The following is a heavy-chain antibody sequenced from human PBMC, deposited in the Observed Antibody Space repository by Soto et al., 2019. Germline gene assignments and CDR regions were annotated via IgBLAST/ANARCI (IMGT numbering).Heavy chain of an antibody. CDR1: GGSFSGYY. CDR2: INHSGST. V-gene: IGHV4-34*01. D-gene: IGHD3-3*01. Sequence: SETLSLTCAVYGGSFSGYYWSWIRQPPGKGLEWIGEINHSGSTNYNPSLKSRVTISVDTSKNQFSLKLSSVTAADTAVYYCARAAFGFWSGYWFDHWGQGTLVTVS. J-gene: IGHJ5*02. CDR3: ARAAFGFWSGYWFDH.